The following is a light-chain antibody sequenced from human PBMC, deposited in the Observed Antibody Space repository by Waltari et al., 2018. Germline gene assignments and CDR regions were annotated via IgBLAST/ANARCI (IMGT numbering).Light chain of an antibody. CDR2: LDNDGSH. CDR3: QTWDTAIQM. CDR1: SAHSYYT. V-gene: IGLV4-69*02. Sequence: QIVLTQSPSASASLGASVKLTCTLSSAHSYYTIAWHQQQPERGLRFLMKLDNDGSHIKGDGIPDRFSGSSSGAERYLTISSLQPEDEADYYCQTWDTAIQMFGEGTKLTVL. J-gene: IGLJ3*02.